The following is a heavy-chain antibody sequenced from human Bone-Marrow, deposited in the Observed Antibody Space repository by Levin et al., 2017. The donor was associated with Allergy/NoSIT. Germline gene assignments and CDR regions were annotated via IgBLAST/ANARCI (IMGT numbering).Heavy chain of an antibody. V-gene: IGHV3-23*01. Sequence: PGGSLRLSCAAFGFTFGSYDMTWVRQAPGKGLEWISSISASGGKTYYAESVKGRFTISRDNSKFTMYLQMNNLRADDTAVYYCANRQDSGGIHDSSGHNLCWGRGTLVAVSS. D-gene: IGHD3-22*01. CDR1: GFTFGSYD. CDR2: ISASGGKT. J-gene: IGHJ4*02. CDR3: ANRQDSGGIHDSSGHNLC.